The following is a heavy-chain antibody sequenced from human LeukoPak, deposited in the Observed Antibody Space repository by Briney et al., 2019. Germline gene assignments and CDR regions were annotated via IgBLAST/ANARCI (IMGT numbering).Heavy chain of an antibody. CDR3: AKDLWFGEFAYYYYGMDV. J-gene: IGHJ6*04. V-gene: IGHV3-23*01. Sequence: PAGYLRVSCAASAFTFSSYAMSWVRQAPGMGLEWISAISGSGGSTYYAVSVKGRFTISRDNSKYSLYLQMKSLRAEARSVYYCAKDLWFGEFAYYYYGMDVWGKGTTVTDSS. CDR2: ISGSGGST. CDR1: AFTFSSYA. D-gene: IGHD3-10*01.